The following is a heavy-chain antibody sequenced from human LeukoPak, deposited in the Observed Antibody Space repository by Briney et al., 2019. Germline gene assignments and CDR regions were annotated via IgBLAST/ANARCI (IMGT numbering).Heavy chain of an antibody. V-gene: IGHV3-23*01. CDR2: IRRTGGST. CDR1: GFTFSSYA. J-gene: IGHJ4*02. CDR3: GRDLFMIVVRGQNVLDY. Sequence: PGGSLRLSCAASGFTFSSYAMSWVRQAPGKGLEWVSAIRRTGGSTFYADSVKGRFTISRDNSKNTMYLQMHRLRAEDTAVYYCGRDLFMIVVRGQNVLDYWGQGTLVTVSS. D-gene: IGHD3-22*01.